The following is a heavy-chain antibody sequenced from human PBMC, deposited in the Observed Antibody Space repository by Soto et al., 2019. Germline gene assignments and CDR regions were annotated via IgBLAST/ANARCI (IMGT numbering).Heavy chain of an antibody. CDR2: MNPNSGNT. CDR3: ARRAYSSSWYYYYYYGMDV. J-gene: IGHJ6*04. Sequence: QVQLVQSGAEVKKPGASVKVSCKASGYTFTSYDINWVRQATGQGLEWMGWMNPNSGNTGYAQKYQGRVPMTRTTSISTAYMELSSLRSADTAVYYCARRAYSSSWYYYYYYGMDVWGKGTTVTVSS. CDR1: GYTFTSYD. V-gene: IGHV1-8*01. D-gene: IGHD6-13*01.